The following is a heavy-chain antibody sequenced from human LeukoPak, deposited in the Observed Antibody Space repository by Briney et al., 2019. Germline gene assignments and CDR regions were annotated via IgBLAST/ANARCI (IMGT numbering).Heavy chain of an antibody. CDR1: GYSFTSYW. CDR2: IYPGDSDT. CDR3: ARRRMDIVATTHTNYYYYYGMDV. Sequence: GKSLKISCKGSGYSFTSYWIGWVRQMPGKGLEWMGIIYPGDSDTRYSPSFQGQVTISADKSISTAYLQWSSLKASDTAMYYCARRRMDIVATTHTNYYYYYGMDVWGQGTTVTVSS. J-gene: IGHJ6*02. V-gene: IGHV5-51*01. D-gene: IGHD5-12*01.